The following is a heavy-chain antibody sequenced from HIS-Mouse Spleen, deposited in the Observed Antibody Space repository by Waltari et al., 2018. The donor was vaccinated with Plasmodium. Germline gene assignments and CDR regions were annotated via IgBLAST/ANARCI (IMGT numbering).Heavy chain of an antibody. CDR3: AKEEGNWNDDDAFDI. D-gene: IGHD1-1*01. V-gene: IGHV3-33*06. Sequence: QVQLVESGGGVVQPGRSLRLSCAASGFTFSRYGMHWVRQAPGKGLEGVGVIWDDGSNKYEADSVKGRFTISRDNSKNTLYLQMNSLRAEDTAVYYCAKEEGNWNDDDAFDIWGQGTMVTVSS. J-gene: IGHJ3*02. CDR1: GFTFSRYG. CDR2: IWDDGSNK.